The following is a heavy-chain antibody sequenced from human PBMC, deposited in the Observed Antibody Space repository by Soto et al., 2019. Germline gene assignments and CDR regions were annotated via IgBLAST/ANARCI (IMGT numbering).Heavy chain of an antibody. CDR2: IYWNDDK. D-gene: IGHD3-16*01. J-gene: IGHJ4*02. CDR1: GFSLRTTGVG. V-gene: IGHV2-5*01. Sequence: QITLKESGPTLVKPTQTLTLTCSYSGFSLRTTGVGVGWIRQPPGKALEWLGIIYWNDDKRYSPSLESRFTLTSDISKSQVVPTMTNTEPVDTATYYCAHTGGLPLDYWGQGTLVIVSS. CDR3: AHTGGLPLDY.